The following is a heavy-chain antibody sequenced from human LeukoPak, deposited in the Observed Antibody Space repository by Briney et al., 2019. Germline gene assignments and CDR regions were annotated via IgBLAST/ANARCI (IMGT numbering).Heavy chain of an antibody. J-gene: IGHJ4*02. CDR1: GYTFIGYY. Sequence: ASVKVSCKVSGYTFIGYYIHWVRQAPGQGLEWMGWINPNSGATNYAQKFQGRVTMTRDRSISTAYMELSWLTSDDTAVYYCTRETGGSTLVTLPSDNWGQGTPVTVPS. CDR2: INPNSGAT. V-gene: IGHV1-2*02. D-gene: IGHD4-23*01. CDR3: TRETGGSTLVTLPSDN.